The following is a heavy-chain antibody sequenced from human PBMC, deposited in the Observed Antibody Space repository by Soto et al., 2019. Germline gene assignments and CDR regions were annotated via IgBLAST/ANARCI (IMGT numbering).Heavy chain of an antibody. CDR1: CGSISSYN. D-gene: IGHD6-13*01. Sequence: SETLSITCPVSCGSISSYNWSWIRQPPGKGLEWIGYIYYSGSANYNPSLKSRVTISVDTSKNKFSLKLSSVTAAEPAGYYCARAVSGFSSSWYAVSLVNWFDPWGQGTLVTVSS. CDR3: ARAVSGFSSSWYAVSLVNWFDP. J-gene: IGHJ5*02. CDR2: IYYSGSA. V-gene: IGHV4-59*01.